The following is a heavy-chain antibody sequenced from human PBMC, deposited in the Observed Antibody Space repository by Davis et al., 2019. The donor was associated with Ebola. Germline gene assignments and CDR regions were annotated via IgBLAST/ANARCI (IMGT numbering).Heavy chain of an antibody. CDR3: AKGTWCDY. V-gene: IGHV3-66*01. CDR2: IYSGGST. Sequence: GESLKISCAASGFTVSRNYMSWVRQAPGKGLEWVSVIYSGGSTYYADSVKGRFTISRDNSKNTLYLQMNSLRAEDTAVYYCAKGTWCDYWGQGTLVTVSS. J-gene: IGHJ4*02. CDR1: GFTVSRNY. D-gene: IGHD4/OR15-4a*01.